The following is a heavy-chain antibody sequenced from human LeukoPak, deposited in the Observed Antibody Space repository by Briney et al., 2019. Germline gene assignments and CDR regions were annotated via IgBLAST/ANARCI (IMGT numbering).Heavy chain of an antibody. CDR2: INEDGSEK. CDR3: ARDGSLTYHTAFDY. J-gene: IGHJ4*02. D-gene: IGHD6-19*01. CDR1: GFTFSNYW. Sequence: GGSLRLSCSVSGFTFSNYWMTWVRQAPGRGLECLANINEDGSEKHHVDSVKGRFTISRDNAKNLLFLEMNSLRDEDTAVYYCARDGSLTYHTAFDYWGQGTLVSVS. V-gene: IGHV3-7*01.